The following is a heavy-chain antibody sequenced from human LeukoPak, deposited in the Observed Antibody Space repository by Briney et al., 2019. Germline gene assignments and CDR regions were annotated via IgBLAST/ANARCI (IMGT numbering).Heavy chain of an antibody. V-gene: IGHV1-18*01. CDR3: ARFFPMVVPAAIFWRPSWVGFDY. Sequence: GASVKVSCKASGYTFTSYGISWVRQAPGQGLEWMGWISAYNGNTNYAQKLQGRVTMTTDTSTSTAYMELRSLRSDDTAVYYCARFFPMVVPAAIFWRPSWVGFDYWGQGTLVTVSS. CDR2: ISAYNGNT. J-gene: IGHJ4*02. CDR1: GYTFTSYG. D-gene: IGHD2-2*01.